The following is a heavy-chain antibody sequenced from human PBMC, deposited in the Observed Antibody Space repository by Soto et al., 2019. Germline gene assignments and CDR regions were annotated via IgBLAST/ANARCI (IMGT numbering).Heavy chain of an antibody. CDR2: INPKSGVT. CDR1: GYSLIGYY. Sequence: APVKVSCKASGYSLIGYYMHWVRQAPGQGLEWMGWINPKSGVTNYAQKFQGRVTMTRDTSITTAYMELSSLRSDDTAVYYCASGDVNWFGPWGRGTLVAVSS. D-gene: IGHD4-17*01. J-gene: IGHJ5*02. V-gene: IGHV1-2*02. CDR3: ASGDVNWFGP.